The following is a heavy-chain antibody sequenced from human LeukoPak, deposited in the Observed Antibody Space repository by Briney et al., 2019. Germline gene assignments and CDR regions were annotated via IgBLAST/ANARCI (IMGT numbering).Heavy chain of an antibody. Sequence: SSVKVSCKASGYTFTHYYIHWVRQAPAQGLEGMGWINPNSGGTNYAQRFQGRVTMTGDTSISTVHMELDRLRSDDTAVYYCALPADSGRNANSFHNWGQGTLVTVSS. CDR2: INPNSGGT. CDR1: GYTFTHYY. CDR3: ALPADSGRNANSFHN. D-gene: IGHD1-26*01. V-gene: IGHV1-2*02. J-gene: IGHJ3*01.